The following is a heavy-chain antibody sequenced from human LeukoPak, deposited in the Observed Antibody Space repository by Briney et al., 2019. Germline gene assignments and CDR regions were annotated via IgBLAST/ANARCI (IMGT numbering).Heavy chain of an antibody. CDR3: ARDRGGSYYYLFDY. V-gene: IGHV4-59*01. D-gene: IGHD1-26*01. CDR2: IYYSGST. CDR1: GGSISSYY. Sequence: SETLSLTCTVSGGSISSYYWSWTRQPPGKGLEWIGYIYYSGSTNYIPSLKSRVTISVDTSKNQFSLKLGSVTAADTAVYYCARDRGGSYYYLFDYWGQGTLVTVSS. J-gene: IGHJ4*02.